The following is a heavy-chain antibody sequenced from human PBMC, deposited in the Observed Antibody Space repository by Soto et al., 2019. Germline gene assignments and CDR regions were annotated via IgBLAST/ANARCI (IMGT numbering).Heavy chain of an antibody. D-gene: IGHD2-15*01. V-gene: IGHV4-34*01. Sequence: SETLSLTCAVYGGSFSGYYWSWIRQPPGKGLEWIGEINHSGSTNYNPSLKSRVTISVDTSKNQFSLKLSSVTAADTAVYYCARGIVVVVAARWYYGMDVWGQGTTVTVPS. CDR3: ARGIVVVVAARWYYGMDV. CDR2: INHSGST. J-gene: IGHJ6*02. CDR1: GGSFSGYY.